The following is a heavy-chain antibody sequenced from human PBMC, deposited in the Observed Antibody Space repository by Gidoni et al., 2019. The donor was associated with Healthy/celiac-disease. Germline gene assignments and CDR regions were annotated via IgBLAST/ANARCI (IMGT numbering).Heavy chain of an antibody. D-gene: IGHD3-22*01. CDR1: GFTFSSYP. Sequence: EVQLLESGGGLVQPGGSLRLSCAASGFTFSSYPMSWVRQAPGKGLEWVSAISGSGCSTYYADSVKGRFTISRDNSKNTLYLQMNSLRAEDTAVYYCAKLRYYYDSSGYHPFEYFQHWGQGTLVTVSS. CDR2: ISGSGCST. CDR3: AKLRYYYDSSGYHPFEYFQH. J-gene: IGHJ1*01. V-gene: IGHV3-23*01.